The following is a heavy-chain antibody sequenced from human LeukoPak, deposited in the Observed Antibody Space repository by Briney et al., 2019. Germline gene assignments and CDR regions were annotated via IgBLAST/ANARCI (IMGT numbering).Heavy chain of an antibody. CDR2: IYYSGST. D-gene: IGHD5-18*01. Sequence: KPSETLSLTCTVSGGSISSYYWSWIRQPPGKGLEWIGYIYYSGSTNYNPSLESRVTISVDTSKNQFSLKLSSVTAADTAVYYCARIRQYTGDFDYWGQGTLVTVSS. V-gene: IGHV4-59*01. J-gene: IGHJ4*02. CDR3: ARIRQYTGDFDY. CDR1: GGSISSYY.